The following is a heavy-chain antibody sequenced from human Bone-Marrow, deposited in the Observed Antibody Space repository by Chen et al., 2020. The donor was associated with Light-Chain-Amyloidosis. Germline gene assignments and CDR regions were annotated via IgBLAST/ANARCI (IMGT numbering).Heavy chain of an antibody. CDR2: ITWNSGSI. CDR1: GSPFIDYA. D-gene: IGHD2-21*01. V-gene: IGHV3-9*01. Sequence: EVQLVESGGGLVQPGRSLRLSCAGSGSPFIDYAMQWVRQAPGKGLEWVSGITWNSGSIVYAESVKGRFTISRDNAKNSLYLQMNNLRPEDTALYYCMVKSDAFDFWGQGTMVTVSS. J-gene: IGHJ3*01. CDR3: MVKSDAFDF.